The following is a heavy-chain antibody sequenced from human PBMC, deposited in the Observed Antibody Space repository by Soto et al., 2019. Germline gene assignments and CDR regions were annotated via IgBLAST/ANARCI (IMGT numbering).Heavy chain of an antibody. CDR3: ARVVDYYDPYYYYGMDV. CDR1: GFTFSSYA. V-gene: IGHV3-23*01. CDR2: ISGSGGST. J-gene: IGHJ6*02. Sequence: GGSLRLSCAASGFTFSSYAMSWVRQAPGKGLEWVSAISGSGGSTYYADSVKGRFTISRDNSKNSLYLQMNSLRAEDTAVYYCARVVDYYDPYYYYGMDVWGQGTTVTVSS. D-gene: IGHD3-22*01.